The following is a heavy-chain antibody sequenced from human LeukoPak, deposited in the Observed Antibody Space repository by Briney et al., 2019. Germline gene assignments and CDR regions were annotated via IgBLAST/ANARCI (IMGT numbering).Heavy chain of an antibody. CDR1: GGTFSSYA. V-gene: IGHV1-69*04. J-gene: IGHJ4*02. Sequence: ASVKVSCKASGGTFSSYAISWVRQAPGQGLEWMGRIIPILGIANYAQKFQGRVTITADKSTSTAYMELSSLRSEDTAVYYCARAIRDCSGGSCYRGPTSLFDYWGQGTLVTVSS. CDR2: IIPILGIA. D-gene: IGHD2-15*01. CDR3: ARAIRDCSGGSCYRGPTSLFDY.